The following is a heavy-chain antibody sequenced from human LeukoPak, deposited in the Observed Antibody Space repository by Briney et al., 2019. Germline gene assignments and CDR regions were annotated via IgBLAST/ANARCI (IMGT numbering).Heavy chain of an antibody. D-gene: IGHD2-21*02. V-gene: IGHV4-30-2*01. CDR3: ARGRPYCGGDCPNWSDP. J-gene: IGHJ5*02. Sequence: PSETLSLTCAVSGGSISSGGYSWSWIRQPPGKGLEWIGYIYHSGSTNYNPSLKSRVTISVDTSKNQFSLKLSSVTAADTAVYYCARGRPYCGGDCPNWSDPWGQGTLVTVSS. CDR2: IYHSGST. CDR1: GGSISSGGYS.